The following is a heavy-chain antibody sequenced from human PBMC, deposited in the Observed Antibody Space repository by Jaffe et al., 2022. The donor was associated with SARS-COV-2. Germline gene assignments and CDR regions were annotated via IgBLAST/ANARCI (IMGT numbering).Heavy chain of an antibody. CDR1: GFTFSSYS. D-gene: IGHD3-3*01. J-gene: IGHJ6*02. CDR2: ISSSSSYI. Sequence: EVQLVESGGGLVKPGGSLRLSCAASGFTFSSYSMNWVRQAPGKGLEWVSSISSSSSYIYYADSVKGRFTISRDNAKNSLYLQMNSLRAEDTAVYYCARDLLDFWSGYSSYYYYGMDVWGQGTTVTVSS. CDR3: ARDLLDFWSGYSSYYYYGMDV. V-gene: IGHV3-21*01.